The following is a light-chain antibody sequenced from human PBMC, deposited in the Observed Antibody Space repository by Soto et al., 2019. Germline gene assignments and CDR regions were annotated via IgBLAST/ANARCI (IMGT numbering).Light chain of an antibody. CDR1: GNDFGAYHY. Sequence: QSVLTQPRSVSGVPGQSVTISCTGTGNDFGAYHYVSCHQQHPGRPPKLMIYDVARWPSGVPDRFSGSKSGNTASLTISGLQAEDEADYFYCTDAGGYTYLFGTGSKVTAL. CDR2: DVA. J-gene: IGLJ1*01. CDR3: CTDAGGYTYL. V-gene: IGLV2-11*01.